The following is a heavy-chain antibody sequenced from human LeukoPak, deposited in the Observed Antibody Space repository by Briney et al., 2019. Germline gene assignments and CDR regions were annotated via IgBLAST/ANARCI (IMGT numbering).Heavy chain of an antibody. D-gene: IGHD3-22*01. CDR3: AKDRPITMMVVVISYFDY. CDR1: GFTFSSYA. Sequence: AGGSLRLSCAASGFTFSSYAMSWVRQAPGKGLEWVSAISGSGGSTYYADSVKGRFTISRDNSKNTLYLQMNSLRAEDTAVYYCAKDRPITMMVVVISYFDYWGQGTLVTVSS. J-gene: IGHJ4*02. V-gene: IGHV3-23*01. CDR2: ISGSGGST.